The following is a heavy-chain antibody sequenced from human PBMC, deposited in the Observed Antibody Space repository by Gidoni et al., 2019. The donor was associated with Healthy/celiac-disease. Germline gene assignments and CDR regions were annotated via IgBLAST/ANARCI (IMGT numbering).Heavy chain of an antibody. Sequence: QVQLQESGPGLVKPSQTLSLTCTVPGGSISCGSYYWSWIRQPAGKGLEWIGRIYTSGSTNYNPSLKSRVTISVDTSKNQFSLKLSSVTAADTAVYYCASWEYYYDSSGYQMSYWGQGTLVTVSS. D-gene: IGHD3-22*01. V-gene: IGHV4-61*02. CDR3: ASWEYYYDSSGYQMSY. J-gene: IGHJ4*02. CDR2: IYTSGST. CDR1: GGSISCGSYY.